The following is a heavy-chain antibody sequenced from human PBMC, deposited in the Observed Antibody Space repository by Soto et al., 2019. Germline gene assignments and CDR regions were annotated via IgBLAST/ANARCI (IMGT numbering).Heavy chain of an antibody. CDR1: GFTFSDYY. J-gene: IGHJ3*02. V-gene: IGHV3-11*01. CDR3: ARDPGTVTRRDAFDI. D-gene: IGHD4-17*01. Sequence: GGSLRLSCAASGFTFSDYYMSWIRQAPGKGLEWVSYSSSSGSTIYYADSVKGRFTISRDNAKNSLYLQMNSLRAEDTAVYYCARDPGTVTRRDAFDIWGQGTMVTVSS. CDR2: SSSSGSTI.